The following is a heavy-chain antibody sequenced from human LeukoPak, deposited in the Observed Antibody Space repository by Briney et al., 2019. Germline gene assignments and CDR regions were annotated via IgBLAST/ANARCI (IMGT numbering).Heavy chain of an antibody. V-gene: IGHV1-46*01. D-gene: IGHD1-26*01. J-gene: IGHJ5*02. CDR2: INPSGGST. Sequence: ASVKVSCKASGYTFTSYYMHWVRQAPGQGLEWMGIINPSGGSTSYAQKFQGRVTMTRDTSISTAYMELSRLRSEDTAVYYCARDNSVGDYAWWFDPWGQGTLVTVSS. CDR3: ARDNSVGDYAWWFDP. CDR1: GYTFTSYY.